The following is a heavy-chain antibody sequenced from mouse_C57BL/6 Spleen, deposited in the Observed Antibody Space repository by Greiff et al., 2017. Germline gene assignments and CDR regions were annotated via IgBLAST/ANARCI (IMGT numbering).Heavy chain of an antibody. CDR1: GYTFTDYE. J-gene: IGHJ2*01. V-gene: IGHV1-15*01. Sequence: VQLQQSGAELVRPGASVTLSCKASGYTFTDYEMHWVKQTPVHGLEWIGAIDPETGGTAYNQKFKGKAILTADKSSSTAYMELRSLTSEDSAVDYCTPITTVVANYFDYWGQGTTLTVSS. CDR2: IDPETGGT. CDR3: TPITTVVANYFDY. D-gene: IGHD1-1*01.